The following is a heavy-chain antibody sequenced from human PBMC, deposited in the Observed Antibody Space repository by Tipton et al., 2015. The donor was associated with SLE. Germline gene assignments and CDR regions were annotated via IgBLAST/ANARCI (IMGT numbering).Heavy chain of an antibody. V-gene: IGHV3-11*01. Sequence: SLRLSRAAPEFTFSDYYMNWVRQAPGKGLGGISYIYRCYNTIYYADSVKGRFTISGDDAKNSLFLQMNTLRAEDTATYYCARSRVSRQYYGMDVWGQGTTVTVSS. D-gene: IGHD3-3*01. CDR1: EFTFSDYY. CDR2: IYRCYNTI. J-gene: IGHJ6*02. CDR3: ARSRVSRQYYGMDV.